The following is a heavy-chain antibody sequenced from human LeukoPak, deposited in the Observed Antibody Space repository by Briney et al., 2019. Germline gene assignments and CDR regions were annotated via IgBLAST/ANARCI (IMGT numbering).Heavy chain of an antibody. J-gene: IGHJ6*02. V-gene: IGHV3-30*18. CDR3: AKDALGDIVVGVAATSYYGMDV. D-gene: IGHD2-15*01. CDR1: GFTFSGYV. Sequence: AGYLTLSCAAYGFTFSGYVLHWVRQAPGKGLEWVAVISYDGSNKYYGYSGKGRITTARDNSKNTLYLQMNILRAEDTAVYYCAKDALGDIVVGVAATSYYGMDVWGQGTTVTVSS. CDR2: ISYDGSNK.